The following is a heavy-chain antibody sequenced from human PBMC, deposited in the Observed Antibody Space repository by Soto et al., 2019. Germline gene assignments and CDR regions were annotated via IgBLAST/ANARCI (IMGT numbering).Heavy chain of an antibody. D-gene: IGHD3-9*01. CDR3: ARESHDILTGPPWVWYFDL. Sequence: QVQLQQWGAGPLRPLETLSLTCGVSGGSFSGYYWAWIRQSPGKGLEGIGEINDRGSINYNPSLKSRASISVDTSNNHYSLNLRSVTAADTAVYYCARESHDILTGPPWVWYFDLWGRGTLVTVSS. V-gene: IGHV4-34*01. CDR2: INDRGSI. J-gene: IGHJ2*01. CDR1: GGSFSGYY.